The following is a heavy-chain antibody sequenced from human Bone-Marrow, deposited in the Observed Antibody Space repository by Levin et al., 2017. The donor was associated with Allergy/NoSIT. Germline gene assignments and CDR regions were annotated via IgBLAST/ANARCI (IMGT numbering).Heavy chain of an antibody. V-gene: IGHV5-51*01. D-gene: IGHD5-12*01. CDR2: IYPGDSDT. Sequence: LGESLKISCKGSGYSFTNYWIGWVRQMPGKGLEWMGIIYPGDSDTRYSPSFQGQVTISADKSISTAYLQWSSLKASDTAMYYCARRGRYDDHDWRYWGQGTLVTVSS. J-gene: IGHJ4*02. CDR3: ARRGRYDDHDWRY. CDR1: GYSFTNYW.